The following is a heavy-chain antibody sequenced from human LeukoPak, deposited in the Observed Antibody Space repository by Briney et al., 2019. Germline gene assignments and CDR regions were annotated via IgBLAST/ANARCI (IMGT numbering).Heavy chain of an antibody. V-gene: IGHV1-69*13. CDR1: GGTFSSYA. CDR3: ARAEGAVTTFDY. D-gene: IGHD4-17*01. Sequence: ASVKVSCKASGGTFSSYAISWVRHAPGQGLEWMGGIIPIFGTANYAQKFQGRVTITADESTSTAYMELSSLRSEDTAVYYCARAEGAVTTFDYWGQGTLVTVSS. J-gene: IGHJ4*02. CDR2: IIPIFGTA.